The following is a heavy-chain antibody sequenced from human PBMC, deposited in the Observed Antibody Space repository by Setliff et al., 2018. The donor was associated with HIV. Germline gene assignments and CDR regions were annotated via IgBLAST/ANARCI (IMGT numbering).Heavy chain of an antibody. D-gene: IGHD3-22*01. CDR3: AKDPMIVVVPWGGSYFDY. Sequence: GGSLRLSCAANGFTFSSYAMTWVRQAPGKGLEWVSSIRSSGDNTDYADSVKGRFTISRDNSESMLYLQMNSLRAEDTAVYYCAKDPMIVVVPWGGSYFDYWGQGTLVTVSS. J-gene: IGHJ4*02. CDR2: IRSSGDNT. V-gene: IGHV3-23*01. CDR1: GFTFSSYA.